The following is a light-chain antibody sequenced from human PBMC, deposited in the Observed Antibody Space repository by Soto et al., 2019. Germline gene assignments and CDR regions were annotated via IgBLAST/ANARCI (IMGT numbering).Light chain of an antibody. V-gene: IGLV2-11*01. CDR2: DVS. CDR1: SSDVGAYNY. J-gene: IGLJ1*01. CDR3: CSYADNFSYV. Sequence: QSVLTQPRSVSGRPGQSVTISCTGTSSDVGAYNYVSWYQQHPGNAPKLMTYDVSKRPSGVPDRFSGSKSGNTASLTISGLQAEDEADYYGCSYADNFSYVFGTGTRSPS.